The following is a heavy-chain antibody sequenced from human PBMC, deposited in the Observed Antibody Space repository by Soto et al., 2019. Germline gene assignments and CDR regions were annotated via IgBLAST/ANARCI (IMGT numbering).Heavy chain of an antibody. CDR2: IYYSGST. J-gene: IGHJ5*02. D-gene: IGHD2-15*01. V-gene: IGHV4-61*01. CDR1: GGSVNNGNYY. CDR3: AREPGVGLAARWFDP. Sequence: QVQLQESGPGLVKPSETLTLTCTVSGGSVNNGNYYWSWIRQPPGKGLEWIGHIYYSGSTNYNPSLTRRVLISIDTSKKQSSLKLSSVAAADTAVYFGAREPGVGLAARWFDPGGQGALVTVAS.